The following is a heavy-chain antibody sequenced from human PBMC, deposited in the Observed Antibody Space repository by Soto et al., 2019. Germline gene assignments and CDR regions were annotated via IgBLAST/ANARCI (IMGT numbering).Heavy chain of an antibody. V-gene: IGHV3-53*01. J-gene: IGHJ4*02. D-gene: IGHD3-22*01. CDR3: ASSPMYYYDSSGSQDY. Sequence: EVQLVESGGGLIQPGGSLRLSCAASGFTVSSNYMSWIRQAPGKGLEWVSVIYSGGSTYYADSVKGRFTISRDNSKNTLYRQMNSLRAEDTAVYYCASSPMYYYDSSGSQDYWGQGTLVTVSS. CDR2: IYSGGST. CDR1: GFTVSSNY.